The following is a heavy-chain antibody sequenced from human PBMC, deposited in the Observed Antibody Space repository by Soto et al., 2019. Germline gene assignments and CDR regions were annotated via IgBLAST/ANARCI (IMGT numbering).Heavy chain of an antibody. CDR3: AKDGAAAGPFYYYYGMDV. J-gene: IGHJ6*02. D-gene: IGHD6-13*01. Sequence: EVQLLESGGGLVQPGGSLRLSCAASGFTFSSYAMSWVPQAPGKGLEWVSAISGSGGSTYYADSVKGRFTISRDNSKNTLYLQMNSLRAEDTAVYYCAKDGAAAGPFYYYYGMDVWGQGTTVTVSS. CDR1: GFTFSSYA. V-gene: IGHV3-23*01. CDR2: ISGSGGST.